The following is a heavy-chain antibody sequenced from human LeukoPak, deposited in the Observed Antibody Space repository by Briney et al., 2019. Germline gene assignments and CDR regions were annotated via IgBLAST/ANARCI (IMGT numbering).Heavy chain of an antibody. CDR2: IYYSGST. CDR1: GGSISSYY. J-gene: IGHJ4*02. Sequence: SETLSLTCIVSGGSISSYYWSWIRQPPGKGLEWIGYIYYSGSTNYNPSLKSRVTVSVDTSKNQFSLKLSSVTAADTAVYYCARHVEYSSPSEANFDYWGQGTLVTVSS. CDR3: ARHVEYSSPSEANFDY. V-gene: IGHV4-59*08. D-gene: IGHD6-6*01.